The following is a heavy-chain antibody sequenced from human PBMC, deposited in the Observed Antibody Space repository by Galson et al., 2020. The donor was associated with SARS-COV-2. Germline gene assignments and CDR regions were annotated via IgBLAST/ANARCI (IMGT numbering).Heavy chain of an antibody. V-gene: IGHV3-21*01. CDR3: ARRTSSSWYYYYGMDV. J-gene: IGHJ6*02. CDR2: ISSSSSYI. CDR1: GFTFSSYS. D-gene: IGHD6-13*01. Sequence: NSGGSLRLSCAASGFTFSSYSMNWVRQAPGKGLEWVSSISSSSSYIYYADSVKGRFTISRDNAKNSLYLQMNSLRAKDTAVYYCARRTSSSWYYYYGMDVWGQGTTVTVSS.